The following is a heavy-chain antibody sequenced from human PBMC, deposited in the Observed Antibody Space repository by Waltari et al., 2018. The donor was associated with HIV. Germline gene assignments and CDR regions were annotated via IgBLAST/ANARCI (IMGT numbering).Heavy chain of an antibody. V-gene: IGHV3-23*04. D-gene: IGHD6-13*01. Sequence: EVQVVESGGGLVQPGGSLRLSCAASGFTFSSYAMTWVRQAPGKGLEWVSGIGGSGGSTNYADSVKGRFTISRDNSKNTLYLQMNSLRAEDTAVYYCAKGLFSGNDYWGQGTLVTVSS. CDR3: AKGLFSGNDY. CDR2: IGGSGGST. J-gene: IGHJ4*02. CDR1: GFTFSSYA.